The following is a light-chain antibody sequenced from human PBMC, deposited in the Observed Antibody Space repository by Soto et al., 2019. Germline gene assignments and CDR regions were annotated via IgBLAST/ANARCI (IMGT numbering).Light chain of an antibody. Sequence: QSVLTQPPSVSGAPGQRVTISCTGSSYNIGAGYDVHWYQQLPGTAPKLLIYGYINRPSGVPDRFSGSKSGTSASLAITGLQAEDEADYYCQSYDSSLSGYVFGTGTKLTVL. CDR1: SYNIGAGYD. J-gene: IGLJ1*01. CDR3: QSYDSSLSGYV. CDR2: GYI. V-gene: IGLV1-40*01.